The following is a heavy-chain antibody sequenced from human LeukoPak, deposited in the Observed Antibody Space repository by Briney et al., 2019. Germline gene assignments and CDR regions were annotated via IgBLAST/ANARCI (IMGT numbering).Heavy chain of an antibody. V-gene: IGHV4-34*01. CDR2: INHSGST. CDR3: AREAQMVRGVHNNGFDY. CDR1: GGSFSGYY. Sequence: KPSETLSLTCAVYGGSFSGYYWSWIRQPPGKGLEWIGEINHSGSTNYNPSLKSRVTISVDTSKNQFSLKLSSVTAADTAVYYCAREAQMVRGVHNNGFDYWGQGTLVTVSS. J-gene: IGHJ4*02. D-gene: IGHD3-10*01.